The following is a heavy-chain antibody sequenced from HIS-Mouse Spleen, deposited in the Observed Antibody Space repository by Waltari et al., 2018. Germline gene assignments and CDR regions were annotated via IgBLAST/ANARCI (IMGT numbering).Heavy chain of an antibody. CDR2: IYYSGRT. V-gene: IGHV4-39*01. Sequence: QLQLQESGPGLVKPSETLSLTCTVSGGSISSSSYYWGWIRQPPGKGLEWIGSIYYSGRTYYNPSLKSRGTISVDTSKNQFSLKLSSVTAADTAVYYCARRVVRGVIDYWGQGTLVTVSS. J-gene: IGHJ4*02. D-gene: IGHD3-10*01. CDR3: ARRVVRGVIDY. CDR1: GGSISSSSYY.